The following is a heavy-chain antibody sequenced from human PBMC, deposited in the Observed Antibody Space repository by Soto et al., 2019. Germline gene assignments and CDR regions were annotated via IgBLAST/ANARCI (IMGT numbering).Heavy chain of an antibody. CDR1: GFTFSSYG. J-gene: IGHJ4*02. CDR2: IWYDGSNK. CDR3: ARDPITFGGVIAYYFDY. V-gene: IGHV3-33*01. D-gene: IGHD3-16*02. Sequence: GGSLRLSCAASGFTFSSYGMHWVRQAPGKGLEWVAVIWYDGSNKYYADSVKGRFTISRDNSKNTLYLQMNSLRAEDTAVYYCARDPITFGGVIAYYFDYWGQGTLVTVSS.